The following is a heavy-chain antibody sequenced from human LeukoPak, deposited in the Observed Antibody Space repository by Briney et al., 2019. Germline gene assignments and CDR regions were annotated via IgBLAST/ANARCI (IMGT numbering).Heavy chain of an antibody. V-gene: IGHV1-46*01. CDR3: ARGGSGLYFDY. CDR2: INPSGGST. J-gene: IGHJ4*02. D-gene: IGHD3-22*01. CDR1: GYTFTSYY. Sequence: ASVKVSCKASGYTFTSYYMHWVRQAPGQGLEWMGIINPSGGSTSYAQKFQGRVTMTRDTSTSTLYMELSSLRSEDTAVYFCARGGSGLYFDYWGQGTLVTVSS.